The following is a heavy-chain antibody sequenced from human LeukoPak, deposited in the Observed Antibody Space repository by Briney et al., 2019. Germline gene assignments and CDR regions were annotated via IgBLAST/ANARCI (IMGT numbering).Heavy chain of an antibody. CDR3: AKDLISASGWYPGPNYFDY. CDR2: ISWNSGSI. J-gene: IGHJ4*02. CDR1: GFTFDDYA. Sequence: PGRSLRLSCAASGFTFDDYAMHWVRQAPGKGLEWVSGISWNSGSIGYADSVKGRFTISRDNAKNSLYLQMNSLRAEDTAVYYCAKDLISASGWYPGPNYFDYWGQGTLVTVSS. V-gene: IGHV3-9*01. D-gene: IGHD6-19*01.